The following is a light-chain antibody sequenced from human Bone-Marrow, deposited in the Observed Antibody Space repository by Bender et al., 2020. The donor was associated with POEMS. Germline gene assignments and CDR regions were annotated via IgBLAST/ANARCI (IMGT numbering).Light chain of an antibody. Sequence: QSILTQPPSVSGTPGQTVTISCSGRNSNIGSNSVSWYQHLPGTTPKLLIYNNDQRPSGVPDRFFAYKSATSASLAIGGLQPEDEADYYCAAWDDTLSYVFGSGTTVTVL. CDR3: AAWDDTLSYV. CDR2: NND. CDR1: NSNIGSNS. V-gene: IGLV1-44*01. J-gene: IGLJ1*01.